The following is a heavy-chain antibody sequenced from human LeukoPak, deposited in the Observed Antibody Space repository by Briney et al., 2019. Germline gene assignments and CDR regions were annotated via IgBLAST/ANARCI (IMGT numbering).Heavy chain of an antibody. D-gene: IGHD6-19*01. V-gene: IGHV4-4*07. Sequence: PSETLCLFCTVSGVSFSHYYRTWIRQPAGGGLEWIGRIDTSGSTNYNASLQSRVTMSSDTSNNQFSLNLMSVDATDTAVYYCARGQWQIDYWGQGVLVTVSP. J-gene: IGHJ4*02. CDR2: IDTSGST. CDR1: GVSFSHYY. CDR3: ARGQWQIDY.